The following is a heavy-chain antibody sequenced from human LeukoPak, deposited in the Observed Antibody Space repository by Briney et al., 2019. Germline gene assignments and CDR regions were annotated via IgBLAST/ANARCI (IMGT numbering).Heavy chain of an antibody. Sequence: GGSLRLSCAASGFTFSSYSMNWVRQAPGKGLEWVSYISSSGSSASTIYYADSVKGRFTISRDNAKNSLYLQMNSLRAEDTAVYYCARDPRITAGGNQWFFDYWGQGTLVTVSS. CDR3: ARDPRITAGGNQWFFDY. V-gene: IGHV3-48*04. D-gene: IGHD6-13*01. J-gene: IGHJ4*02. CDR2: ISSSGSSASTI. CDR1: GFTFSSYS.